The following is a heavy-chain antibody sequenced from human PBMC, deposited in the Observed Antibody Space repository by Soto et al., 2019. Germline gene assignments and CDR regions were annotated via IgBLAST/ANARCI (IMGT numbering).Heavy chain of an antibody. CDR2: IYYSGST. Sequence: CVTWSVADGSISNGGYHWSWIRQHPGKGLEWIGYIYYSGSTYYNPSLKSRVSISVDTSKNQFSLKLSSVTAADTAVYYCARDPTPWGQGTLVTVSS. CDR3: ARDPTP. V-gene: IGHV4-31*02. J-gene: IGHJ5*02. CDR1: DGSISNGGYH.